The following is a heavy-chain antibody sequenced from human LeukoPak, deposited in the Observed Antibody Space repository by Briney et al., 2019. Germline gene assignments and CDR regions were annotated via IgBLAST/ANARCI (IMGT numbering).Heavy chain of an antibody. D-gene: IGHD3-22*01. V-gene: IGHV3-7*01. CDR2: IKQDGSEK. CDR3: ARVRLPYYYYDSTADAFDI. Sequence: GGSLRLSCAASGFSLSTYWMSWVRQAPGKGLEWVANIKQDGSEKYYVDSVKGRFTISRDNAKNSLYLQMNSLRAEDTAVYYCARVRLPYYYYDSTADAFDIWGQGTMVTVSS. CDR1: GFSLSTYW. J-gene: IGHJ3*02.